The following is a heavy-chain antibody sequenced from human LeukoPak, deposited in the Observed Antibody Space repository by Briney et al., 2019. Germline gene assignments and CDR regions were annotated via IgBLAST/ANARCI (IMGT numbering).Heavy chain of an antibody. CDR2: ISYDGSNK. CDR3: AKDGDYYGSGSSHIDY. D-gene: IGHD3-10*01. Sequence: GGSLRLSCAASGFTFSSYGIHWVRQAPGKGLEWVAVISYDGSNKYYGDSVKGRFTISRDNSKNTLYLQMNSLRAEDTAVYYCAKDGDYYGSGSSHIDYWGQGALVTVSS. CDR1: GFTFSSYG. V-gene: IGHV3-30*18. J-gene: IGHJ4*02.